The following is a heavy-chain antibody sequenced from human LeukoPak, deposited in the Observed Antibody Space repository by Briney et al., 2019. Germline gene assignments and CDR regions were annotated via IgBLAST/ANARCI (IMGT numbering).Heavy chain of an antibody. CDR1: GFTFSSYA. D-gene: IGHD3-10*01. J-gene: IGHJ4*02. CDR2: ISGSGGST. CDR3: ATLWFGELLFVPFDY. Sequence: GGSLRLSCAASGFTFSSYAMSWVRQAPGKGLEWVSAISGSGGSTYYADSVKGRFTISRDNSKNTLYLQMNSLRAEDTAVYYCATLWFGELLFVPFDYWAREPWSPSPQ. V-gene: IGHV3-23*01.